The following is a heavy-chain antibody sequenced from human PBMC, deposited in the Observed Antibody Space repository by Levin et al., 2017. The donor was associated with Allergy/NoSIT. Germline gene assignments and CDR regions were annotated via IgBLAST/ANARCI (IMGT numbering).Heavy chain of an antibody. V-gene: IGHV1-3*01. J-gene: IGHJ4*02. D-gene: IGHD5-18*01. CDR2: INAVNGNT. CDR1: GYTFTNYA. Sequence: ASVKVSCKASGYTFTNYAIHWVRQAPGQRLEWMGWINAVNGNTEYSQEFQGRVTITRDTSANTAYLELSSLRFEDTAVYYCARTRDGVQLWLPFDYWGQGTLVTVSS. CDR3: ARTRDGVQLWLPFDY.